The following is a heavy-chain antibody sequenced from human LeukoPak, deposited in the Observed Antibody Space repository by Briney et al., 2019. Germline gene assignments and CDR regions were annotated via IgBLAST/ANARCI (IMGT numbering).Heavy chain of an antibody. CDR1: GGSISSGSCY. D-gene: IGHD4-17*01. Sequence: SETLSLTCTVSGGSISSGSCYWSWIRQPAGKGLEWIGRIYTSGSTNYNPSLKSRVTKSLDTSKNQYSLKLSSVTAADTAVYYCARDTQNDYGDVSWFDPWGQGTLVTVSS. CDR2: IYTSGST. V-gene: IGHV4-61*02. CDR3: ARDTQNDYGDVSWFDP. J-gene: IGHJ5*02.